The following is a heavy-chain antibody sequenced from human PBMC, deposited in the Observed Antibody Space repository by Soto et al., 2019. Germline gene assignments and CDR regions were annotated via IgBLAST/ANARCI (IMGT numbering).Heavy chain of an antibody. CDR3: ARHYGDGYDYVDY. D-gene: IGHD5-12*01. CDR2: IYYRANP. Sequence: NPSETLSLTCTVSGWSINTYYWSWIRQPPGKGLEWIGYIYYRANPNYNPSLKSRVTISQDTSKNQFSLKLSSVTAADTAVYYCARHYGDGYDYVDYWGQGTLVTVSS. J-gene: IGHJ4*02. CDR1: GWSINTYY. V-gene: IGHV4-59*08.